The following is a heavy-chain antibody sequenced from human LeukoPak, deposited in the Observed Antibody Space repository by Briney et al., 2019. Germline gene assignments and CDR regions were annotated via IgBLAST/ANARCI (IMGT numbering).Heavy chain of an antibody. CDR3: ARDPGSESNDRSGFYHNNYYMDV. CDR1: GFTFSTYT. Sequence: GGSLRLSCAASGFTFSTYTMTWVRQAPGKGLEWVSSISSSSTYIYYADSMKGRFTISRDNANNSLNLHMNSLRAEDTAVYYCARDPGSESNDRSGFYHNNYYMDVWAKGTTFTVSS. CDR2: ISSSSTYI. V-gene: IGHV3-21*01. J-gene: IGHJ6*03. D-gene: IGHD3-22*01.